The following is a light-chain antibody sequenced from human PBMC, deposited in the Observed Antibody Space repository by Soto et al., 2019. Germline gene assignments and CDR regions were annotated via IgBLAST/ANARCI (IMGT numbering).Light chain of an antibody. Sequence: IQLTQSPSSLSASVGDRVTITCRASQGISSYLGWYQQKPGKAPKLLIYGASTLQSGVPSRFSGSGSGTDFTLTISSLQPEDFATYYCQQSYSTPPITFGQGTRLEIK. V-gene: IGKV1-9*01. J-gene: IGKJ5*01. CDR1: QGISSY. CDR2: GAS. CDR3: QQSYSTPPIT.